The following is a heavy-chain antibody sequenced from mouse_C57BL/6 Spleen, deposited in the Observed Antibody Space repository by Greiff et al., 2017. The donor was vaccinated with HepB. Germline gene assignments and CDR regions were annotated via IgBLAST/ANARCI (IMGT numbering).Heavy chain of an antibody. CDR3: ARSVITTVVRWYFDV. Sequence: VQLQQSGPELVKPGASVKLSCKASGYTFTSYDINWVKQRPGQGLEWIGWIYPRDGSTKYNEKFKGKATLTVDTSSSTAYMELHSLTSEDSAVYFGARSVITTVVRWYFDVWGTGTTVTVSS. V-gene: IGHV1-85*01. D-gene: IGHD1-1*01. CDR2: IYPRDGST. J-gene: IGHJ1*03. CDR1: GYTFTSYD.